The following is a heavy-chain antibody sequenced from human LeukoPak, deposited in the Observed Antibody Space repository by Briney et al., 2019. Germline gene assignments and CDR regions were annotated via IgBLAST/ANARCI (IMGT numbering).Heavy chain of an antibody. D-gene: IGHD7-27*01. CDR1: GDSISSTNYY. Sequence: TSETLSLTCTVSGDSISSTNYYWGWIRQPPGKGLEWIGYIYYSGSTNYNPSLKSRVTISVDTSKNQFSLKLSSVTAADTAVYYCARDKVKGANWGFDYWGQGTLVTVSS. V-gene: IGHV4-61*01. J-gene: IGHJ4*02. CDR2: IYYSGST. CDR3: ARDKVKGANWGFDY.